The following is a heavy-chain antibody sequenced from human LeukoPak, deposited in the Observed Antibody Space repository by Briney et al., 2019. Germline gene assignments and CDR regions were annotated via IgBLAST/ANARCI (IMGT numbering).Heavy chain of an antibody. CDR2: INHSGRT. CDR1: GGSFSGHY. Sequence: SETLSLTCAVYGGSFSGHYWNWIRQPPGKGLEWIGEINHSGRTNLNPSLKSRVTISVDTSKNQFSLKLTSVTAADTAVYYCARRTDDYCSGDSCYLYFFDSWGLGNLVTVSS. D-gene: IGHD2-15*01. V-gene: IGHV4-34*01. J-gene: IGHJ4*02. CDR3: ARRTDDYCSGDSCYLYFFDS.